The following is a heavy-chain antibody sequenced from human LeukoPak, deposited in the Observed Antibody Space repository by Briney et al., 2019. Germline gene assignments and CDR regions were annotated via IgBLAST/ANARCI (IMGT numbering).Heavy chain of an antibody. CDR1: GGSISSSSYY. CDR3: ARQAGDTGDFDP. D-gene: IGHD5-18*01. Sequence: SETLSLTCTVSGGSISSSSYYWGWIRQPPGKGLEWIGSIYYSGSTYYNPSLKSRVTISVDTSKNQFSLKLSSVTAADTAVYYCARQAGDTGDFDPWGQGTLVTVSS. V-gene: IGHV4-39*01. J-gene: IGHJ5*02. CDR2: IYYSGST.